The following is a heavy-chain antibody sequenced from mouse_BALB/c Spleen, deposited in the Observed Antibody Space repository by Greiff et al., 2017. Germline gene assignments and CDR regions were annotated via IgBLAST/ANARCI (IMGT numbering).Heavy chain of an antibody. J-gene: IGHJ1*01. V-gene: IGHV2-6-5*01. CDR1: GFSLTDYG. D-gene: IGHD2-2*01. CDR2: IWGGGST. Sequence: VKLVESGPGLVAPSQSLSITCTVSGFSLTDYGVSWIRQPPGKGLEWLGVIWGGGSTYYNSALKSRLSISKDNSKSQVFLKMNSLQTDDTAMYDCAKHGGYDGDWYFDVWGAGTTVTVSS. CDR3: AKHGGYDGDWYFDV.